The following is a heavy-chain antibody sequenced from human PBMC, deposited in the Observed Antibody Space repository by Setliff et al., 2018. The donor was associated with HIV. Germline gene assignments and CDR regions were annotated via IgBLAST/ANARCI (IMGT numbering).Heavy chain of an antibody. J-gene: IGHJ4*02. CDR2: FSGISDKT. V-gene: IGHV3-23*01. CDR1: GFTVNSYW. Sequence: GGSLRLSCAGSGFTVNSYWMNWVRRAPGKGLEWISSFSGISDKTFYAESVKGRFSVSRDNSKNTLYLQMNSLTVEDTAMYYCARGHYSSSSGWGQGALVTVSS. CDR3: ARGHYSSSSG. D-gene: IGHD6-6*01.